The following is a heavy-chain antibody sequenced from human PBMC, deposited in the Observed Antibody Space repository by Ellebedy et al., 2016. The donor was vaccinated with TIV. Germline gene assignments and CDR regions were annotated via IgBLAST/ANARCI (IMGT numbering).Heavy chain of an antibody. CDR2: IKQDGSEK. D-gene: IGHD2-15*01. V-gene: IGHV3-7*01. CDR1: GFTFSSYW. CDR3: VREPPEQLCSGGSCHFYGYFDL. J-gene: IGHJ2*01. Sequence: GGSLRLXXAASGFTFSSYWMTWVRQAPGKGLEWVANIKQDGSEKYYVDSVKGRFTISRENAKNSLYLQMNSLRAGDTAVYYCVREPPEQLCSGGSCHFYGYFDLWGRGTLVTVSS.